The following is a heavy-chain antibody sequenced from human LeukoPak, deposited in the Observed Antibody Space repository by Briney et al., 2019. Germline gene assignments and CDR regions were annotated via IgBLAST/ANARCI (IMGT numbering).Heavy chain of an antibody. J-gene: IGHJ4*02. Sequence: ASVKVFFKASGYTFNDFNVQCVRQAPGQGLEWMGWINPNSGGTNYAQKFQGRVTLTRDPSMSTAYMEISRLTSDDTAVYYCATVNLEASWGSPGDYWGQGTLVTVSS. CDR3: ATVNLEASWGSPGDY. CDR2: INPNSGGT. V-gene: IGHV1-2*02. D-gene: IGHD2-2*01. CDR1: GYTFNDFN.